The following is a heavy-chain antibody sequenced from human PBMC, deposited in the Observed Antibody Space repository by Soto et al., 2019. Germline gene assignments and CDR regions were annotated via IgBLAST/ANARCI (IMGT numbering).Heavy chain of an antibody. Sequence: GGSLRLSCAASGFTFSSYAMSWVRQAPGKGLEWVSAISGSGGSTYYADSVKGRFTISRDNSKNTLYLQMNSLRAEDTAVYYCAKGSHDFWSGYSYFDYWGQGTLVTVS. V-gene: IGHV3-23*01. J-gene: IGHJ4*02. CDR2: ISGSGGST. CDR3: AKGSHDFWSGYSYFDY. CDR1: GFTFSSYA. D-gene: IGHD3-3*01.